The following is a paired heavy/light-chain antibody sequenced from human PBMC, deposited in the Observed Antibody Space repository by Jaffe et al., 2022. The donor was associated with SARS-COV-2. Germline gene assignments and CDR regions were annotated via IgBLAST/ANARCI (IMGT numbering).Heavy chain of an antibody. CDR2: ISAYNGNT. D-gene: IGHD3-9*01. Sequence: QVQLVQSGAEVKKPGASVKVSCKASGYTFTSYGISWVRQAPGQGLEWMGWISAYNGNTNYAQKLQGRVTMTTDTSTSTAYMELRSLRSDDTAVYYCARITGQYYDILTGYYYFDYWGQGTLVTVSS. J-gene: IGHJ4*02. V-gene: IGHV1-18*01. CDR1: GYTFTSYG. CDR3: ARITGQYYDILTGYYYFDY.
Light chain of an antibody. Sequence: QSVLTQPPSVSGAPGQRVTISCTGSSSNIGAGYDVHWYQQLPGTAPKLLIYGNSNRPSGVPDRFSGSKSGTSASLAITGLQAEDEADYYCQSYDSSLSGSNYVFGTGTKVTVL. J-gene: IGLJ1*01. CDR1: SSNIGAGYD. CDR3: QSYDSSLSGSNYV. V-gene: IGLV1-40*01. CDR2: GNS.